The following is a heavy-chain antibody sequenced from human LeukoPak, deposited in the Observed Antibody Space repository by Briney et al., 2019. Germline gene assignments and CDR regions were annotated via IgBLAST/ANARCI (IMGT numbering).Heavy chain of an antibody. Sequence: SETLSLTCTVSGGSISSSSYYWGWIRQPPGKGLEWIGSIYYSGSTYYNPSLKSRVTISVDTSKNQFSLKLSPVTAADTAVYYCATPLNWGQGTLVTVSS. V-gene: IGHV4-39*01. CDR3: ATPLN. CDR2: IYYSGST. J-gene: IGHJ4*02. CDR1: GGSISSSSYY.